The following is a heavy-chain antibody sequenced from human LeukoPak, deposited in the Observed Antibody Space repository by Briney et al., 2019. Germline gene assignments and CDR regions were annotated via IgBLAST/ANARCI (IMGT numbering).Heavy chain of an antibody. CDR1: GFTFSSYG. CDR2: ISYDGSNK. CDR3: AKGASSGWYTPSDYFQH. V-gene: IGHV3-30*18. Sequence: GGSLRLSCAASGFTFSSYGMHWVRQAPGKGLEWVAVISYDGSNKYYADSVKGRFTISRDNSKNTLYLQMNSLRAEDTAVYYCAKGASSGWYTPSDYFQHWGQGTLVTVSS. D-gene: IGHD6-19*01. J-gene: IGHJ1*01.